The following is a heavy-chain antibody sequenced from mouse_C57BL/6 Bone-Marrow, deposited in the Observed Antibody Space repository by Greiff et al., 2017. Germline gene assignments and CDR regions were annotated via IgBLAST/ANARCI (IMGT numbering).Heavy chain of an antibody. CDR2: IDPETGGT. D-gene: IGHD1-1*01. CDR1: GYTFTDYE. Sequence: QVQLQQSGAELVRPGASVTLSCKASGYTFTDYEMHWVKQTPVHGLEWIGAIDPETGGTAYNQKFEGKAILTADKSSSTAYMELRSLTSEDSAVYYCTRDYYGSSYPHWYFDVWGTGTTVTVSS. J-gene: IGHJ1*03. V-gene: IGHV1-15*01. CDR3: TRDYYGSSYPHWYFDV.